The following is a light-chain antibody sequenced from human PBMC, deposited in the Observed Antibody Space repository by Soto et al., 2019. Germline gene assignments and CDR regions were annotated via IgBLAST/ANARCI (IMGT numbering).Light chain of an antibody. Sequence: EIVMTQSPATLSVSPGERATLSCRAGQSISNNLAWYQQKPGQAPRLLIYGASTRATGIPARFTGNRSGTKFTLIISSLLSEDFAVYYCQQYSNWPRTFGQGTKVDIK. CDR2: GAS. CDR3: QQYSNWPRT. V-gene: IGKV3-15*01. CDR1: QSISNN. J-gene: IGKJ1*01.